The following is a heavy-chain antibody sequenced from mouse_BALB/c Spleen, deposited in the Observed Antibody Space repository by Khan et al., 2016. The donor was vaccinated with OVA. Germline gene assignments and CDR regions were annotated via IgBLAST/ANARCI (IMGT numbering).Heavy chain of an antibody. D-gene: IGHD1-1*01. CDR3: ASGAITNHATDY. CDR2: IYPGTGST. CDR1: GYIFTSYW. V-gene: IGHV1S132*01. Sequence: VQLKQSGAELVRPGASVKLSCKTSGYIFTSYWIHWVKQRSGQGLEWIAMIYPGTGSTYHNENFKGKATLTADKSSTTAYMQLSSLKSEDSADYYCASGAITNHATDYWGQGTSVTVSS. J-gene: IGHJ4*01.